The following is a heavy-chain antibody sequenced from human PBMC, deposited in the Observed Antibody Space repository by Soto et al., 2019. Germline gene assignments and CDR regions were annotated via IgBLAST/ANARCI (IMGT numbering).Heavy chain of an antibody. CDR2: ITSTGGTA. CDR1: GFAFSSYN. CDR3: AKESSHHYYYYHGMDV. Sequence: GGSLRLSCSASGFAFSSYNMHWVRQAPGKGLERVSTITSTGGTAFYADSVKGRFTISRNNSKNTLYLQMSSLRAEDTAIYYCAKESSHHYYYYHGMDVWGQGTTVTVSS. D-gene: IGHD6-19*01. J-gene: IGHJ6*02. V-gene: IGHV3-64D*06.